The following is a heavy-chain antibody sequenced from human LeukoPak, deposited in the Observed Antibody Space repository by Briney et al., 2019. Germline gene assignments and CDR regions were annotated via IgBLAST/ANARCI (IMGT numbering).Heavy chain of an antibody. CDR1: GGSISSYY. V-gene: IGHV4-59*08. D-gene: IGHD3-22*01. CDR3: ARLPRYYYDSSGYYWFDP. CDR2: IYYSGST. Sequence: PSEILSLTCTVSGGSISSYYWSWIRQPPGKRLEWIGYIYYSGSTNYNPSLKSRVTISVDTSKNQFSLKLSSVTAADTAVYYCARLPRYYYDSSGYYWFDPWGQGTLVTVSS. J-gene: IGHJ5*02.